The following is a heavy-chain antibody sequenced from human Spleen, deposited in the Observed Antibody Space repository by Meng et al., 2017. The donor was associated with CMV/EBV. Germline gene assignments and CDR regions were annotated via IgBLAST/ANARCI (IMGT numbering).Heavy chain of an antibody. CDR1: GGSISSSSYY. D-gene: IGHD3-22*01. J-gene: IGHJ4*02. V-gene: IGHV4-39*07. CDR3: ARQDSSRAPDY. CDR2: IYYSGTT. Sequence: LRLSCTVSGGSISSSSYYWGWIRQPPGKGLEWIGSIYYSGTTYYNPSLKSRVTISVDTSKNQFSLKLSSVTAADTAVYYCARQDSSRAPDYWGQGTLATVSS.